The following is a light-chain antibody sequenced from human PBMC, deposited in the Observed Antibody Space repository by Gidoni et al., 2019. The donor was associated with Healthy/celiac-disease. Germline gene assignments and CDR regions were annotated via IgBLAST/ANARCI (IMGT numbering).Light chain of an antibody. CDR1: QDISNY. Sequence: DIQMTQSPSSLSASVGDSVTITCQASQDISNYLIWYQQKQGKAPKLLIYDASNLETGVPSRVSGSGSGTDFTFTISSLQPEDIATYYCQQYDNLPWTFGQGTKVEIK. CDR2: DAS. J-gene: IGKJ1*01. CDR3: QQYDNLPWT. V-gene: IGKV1-33*01.